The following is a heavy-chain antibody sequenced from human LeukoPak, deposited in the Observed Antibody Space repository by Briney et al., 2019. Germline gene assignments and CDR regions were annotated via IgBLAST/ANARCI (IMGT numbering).Heavy chain of an antibody. CDR1: GFTFTAYA. CDR2: ITGSGGHP. Sequence: GGSLRLSCAASGFTFTAYAMSWVRQDPRAGLEWVSGITGSGGHPVYADSVKGRFTISRDNSRNTLFLQMNSLRVDDTAVYYCAMDPNGDYIGATSFDPWGRGTLVTVSS. D-gene: IGHD4-17*01. J-gene: IGHJ5*02. CDR3: AMDPNGDYIGATSFDP. V-gene: IGHV3-23*01.